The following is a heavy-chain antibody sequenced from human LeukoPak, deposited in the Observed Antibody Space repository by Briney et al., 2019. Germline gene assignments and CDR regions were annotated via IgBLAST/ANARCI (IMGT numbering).Heavy chain of an antibody. Sequence: PSETLSLTCTVSGGSISSYYWSWIRQPPGKGLEWIGYISHTGITKYNPSLKSRVTIAVDTSTNQFYVKLSSVTAADTAVYYCAREFSSNRAFDFWGQGTMVTVSS. J-gene: IGHJ3*01. V-gene: IGHV4-59*01. CDR3: AREFSSNRAFDF. CDR1: GGSISSYY. CDR2: ISHTGIT.